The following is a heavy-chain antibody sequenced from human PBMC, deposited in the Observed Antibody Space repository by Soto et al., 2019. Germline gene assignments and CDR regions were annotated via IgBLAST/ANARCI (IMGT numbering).Heavy chain of an antibody. Sequence: SETLSLTCAVYGGSFSGYYWSWIRQPPGKGLEWIGEINHSGSTNYNPSLKSRVTISVDTSKNQFSLKLSSVTAADTAVYYCARGNGLITFGGVIVNPGWFDPWGQGTLVTVSS. CDR3: ARGNGLITFGGVIVNPGWFDP. D-gene: IGHD3-16*02. J-gene: IGHJ5*02. V-gene: IGHV4-34*01. CDR2: INHSGST. CDR1: GGSFSGYY.